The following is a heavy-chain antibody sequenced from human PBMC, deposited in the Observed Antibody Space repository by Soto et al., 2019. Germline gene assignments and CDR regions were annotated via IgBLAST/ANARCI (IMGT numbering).Heavy chain of an antibody. CDR2: IYYSGST. J-gene: IGHJ6*03. Sequence: QVQLQESGPGLVKPSQTLSLTCTVSGGSISSGGYYWSWIRQHPGKGLEWIGYIYYSGSTYYNPSLKSRVTISVYTSKNQFSLKLSSVTAADTAVYSCARIRFLEWLIDYYYYYMDVWGKGTTVTVSS. CDR3: ARIRFLEWLIDYYYYYMDV. V-gene: IGHV4-31*03. D-gene: IGHD3-3*01. CDR1: GGSISSGGYY.